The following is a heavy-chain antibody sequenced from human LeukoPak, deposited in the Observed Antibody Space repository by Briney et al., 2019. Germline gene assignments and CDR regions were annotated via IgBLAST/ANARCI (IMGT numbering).Heavy chain of an antibody. CDR3: ARLLGLKVVTPDDEAFDI. J-gene: IGHJ3*02. Sequence: GESLKISCKGSGYSFSTYWIAWVRQLPGEGLEGMGFIYPGDSDTRYNPSCQGQATISADKSISTAYLQWSSLKASDTAMYYCARLLGLKVVTPDDEAFDIWGQGTMVTVSS. V-gene: IGHV5-51*01. CDR2: IYPGDSDT. D-gene: IGHD4-23*01. CDR1: GYSFSTYW.